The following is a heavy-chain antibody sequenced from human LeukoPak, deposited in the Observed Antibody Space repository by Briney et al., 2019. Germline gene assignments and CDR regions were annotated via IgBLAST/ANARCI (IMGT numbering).Heavy chain of an antibody. CDR2: INPSGGST. V-gene: IGHV1-46*01. D-gene: IGHD3-22*01. CDR1: GYTFTSYY. Sequence: ASVKVSCKASGYTFTSYYMHWVRQAPGQGLEWMGIINPSGGSTSYAQKFQGRVTMTRDTSTSTVYMELSSLRSEDTAVYYCARDLPYYDSSGFATNAFDIWGQGTMVTVSS. CDR3: ARDLPYYDSSGFATNAFDI. J-gene: IGHJ3*02.